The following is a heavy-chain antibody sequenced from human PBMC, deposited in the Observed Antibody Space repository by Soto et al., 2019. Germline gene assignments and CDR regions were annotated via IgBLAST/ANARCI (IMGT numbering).Heavy chain of an antibody. Sequence: ASVRVSCKASGYTFTSYYMHWVRQAPGQGLEWMGIINPSGGSTSYAQKFQGRVTMTRDTSTSTVYMELSSLRSEDTAVYYCARDRDIVATTSFDYYYYGMDVWGQGTTVTVSS. J-gene: IGHJ6*02. D-gene: IGHD5-12*01. CDR1: GYTFTSYY. CDR2: INPSGGST. V-gene: IGHV1-46*03. CDR3: ARDRDIVATTSFDYYYYGMDV.